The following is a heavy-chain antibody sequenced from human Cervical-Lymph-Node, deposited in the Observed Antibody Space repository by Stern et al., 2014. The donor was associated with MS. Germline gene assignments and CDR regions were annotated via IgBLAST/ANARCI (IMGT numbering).Heavy chain of an antibody. V-gene: IGHV5-51*03. J-gene: IGHJ4*02. CDR2: IFPDDSDT. D-gene: IGHD6-19*01. Sequence: EVQLVESGAEVKKPGESLKISCKGSGYSFTTFWIGWVRHMPGKGLAWMGIIFPDDSDTRYSPSFQGQVNISADRSTDTTYLQWSSLKASDTATYYCARPLGSGWTAGWYYWGQGTRVTVSS. CDR1: GYSFTTFW. CDR3: ARPLGSGWTAGWYY.